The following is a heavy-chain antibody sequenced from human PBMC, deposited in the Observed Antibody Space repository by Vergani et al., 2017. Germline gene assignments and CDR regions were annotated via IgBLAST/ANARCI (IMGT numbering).Heavy chain of an antibody. CDR1: AFTFSSYG. Sequence: QVHLVESGGGVVQPGGSLRLSCAASAFTFSSYGMHWARQVPGKGLEWVAFIRHDGTNKYYADSVKGRFTISRDNCKNTLYLQMNSLRAEDTAVYYCARALPYYYDSSGYYFFDYWGQGTLVIVSS. CDR2: IRHDGTNK. D-gene: IGHD3-22*01. CDR3: ARALPYYYDSSGYYFFDY. V-gene: IGHV3-30*02. J-gene: IGHJ4*02.